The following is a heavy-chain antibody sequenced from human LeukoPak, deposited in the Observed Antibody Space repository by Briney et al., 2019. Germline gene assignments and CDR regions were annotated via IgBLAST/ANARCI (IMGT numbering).Heavy chain of an antibody. CDR3: AREAGNTQYFDY. Sequence: SETLSLTCTVSGASISTYYWSWIRQPAGKGLEWIGRIYTSGSTNYNPSLKSRVTMSVDTSKNQFSLKLSSVTAADTAMYYCAREAGNTQYFDYWGQGTLVTVSS. J-gene: IGHJ4*02. CDR2: IYTSGST. V-gene: IGHV4-4*07. CDR1: GASISTYY. D-gene: IGHD1-1*01.